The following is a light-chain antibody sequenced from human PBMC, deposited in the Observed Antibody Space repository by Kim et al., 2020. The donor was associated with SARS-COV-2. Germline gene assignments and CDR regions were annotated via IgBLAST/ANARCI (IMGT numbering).Light chain of an antibody. Sequence: PGQGVTIPCSGSSSKIESRTVTWYKQVPGTAPNLLIYSTNHRPAGVPDRFSGSKSGTSASLAISGLQPEDEADYYCAAWDDSLNGLFGGGTQLTVL. CDR2: STN. V-gene: IGLV1-44*01. CDR1: SSKIESRT. CDR3: AAWDDSLNGL. J-gene: IGLJ2*01.